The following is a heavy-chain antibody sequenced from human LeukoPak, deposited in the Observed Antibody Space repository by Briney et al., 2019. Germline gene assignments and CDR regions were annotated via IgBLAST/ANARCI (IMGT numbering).Heavy chain of an antibody. Sequence: ASVKVSCKASGYTFTAYYMHWVRQAPGQGLQWMGIINPIGGFTSSAQKFRGRVTMTSDTSTSTVYMEVSRLTTEDTAVYYCARASPLLHESFDVWGQGTRVTVSS. V-gene: IGHV1-46*01. CDR1: GYTFTAYY. CDR2: INPIGGFT. CDR3: ARASPLLHESFDV. J-gene: IGHJ3*01. D-gene: IGHD3-10*01.